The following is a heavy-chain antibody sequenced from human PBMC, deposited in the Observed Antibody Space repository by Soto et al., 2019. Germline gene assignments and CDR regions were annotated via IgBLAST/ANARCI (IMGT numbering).Heavy chain of an antibody. Sequence: SETLSLTCTVSGGSISSYYWSWIRQPPGKGLEWIGYIYYSGSTNYNPSLKSRVTISVDTSKNQFSLKLSSVTAADTAVYYCARGPPNSGYDYYFDYWGQGTLVTVSS. CDR1: GGSISSYY. CDR3: ARGPPNSGYDYYFDY. D-gene: IGHD5-12*01. J-gene: IGHJ4*02. CDR2: IYYSGST. V-gene: IGHV4-59*01.